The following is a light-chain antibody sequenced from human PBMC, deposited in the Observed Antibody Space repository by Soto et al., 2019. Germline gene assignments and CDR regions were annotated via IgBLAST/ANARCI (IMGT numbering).Light chain of an antibody. CDR1: NIRSKS. CDR3: QVWDNSGSWV. V-gene: IGLV3-21*04. CDR2: FDI. J-gene: IGLJ3*02. Sequence: SYELTQPPSVSVAPGKTARMSCGGMNIRSKSVHWYQQKPGQAPVLVIRFDIDRPSGIPERFSGSTSENTATLTISRVEAGDEADYYCQVWDNSGSWVFGGGTKLTVL.